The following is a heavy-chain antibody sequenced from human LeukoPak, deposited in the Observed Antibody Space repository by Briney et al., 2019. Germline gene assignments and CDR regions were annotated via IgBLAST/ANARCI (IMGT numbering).Heavy chain of an antibody. CDR1: GFTLSSYA. Sequence: GGSLRLSCAASGFTLSSYAMNWVRQAPGKGLEWVSVISSSGGTTYYSDSVKGRFIISRDNSKNTLYLQMNSLRAEDTAVYYCAKDPGSYRYYFDYWGQGTLVTVSS. V-gene: IGHV3-23*01. CDR3: AKDPGSYRYYFDY. J-gene: IGHJ4*02. CDR2: ISSSGGTT. D-gene: IGHD3-16*02.